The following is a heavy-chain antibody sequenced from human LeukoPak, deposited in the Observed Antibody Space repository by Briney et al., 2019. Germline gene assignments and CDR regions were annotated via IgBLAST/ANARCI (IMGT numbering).Heavy chain of an antibody. CDR1: GHSFTNYW. Sequence: GESLRISCKGSGHSFTNYWISWVRQMPGKGLEWMGRIDPSDSYTNYSPSFQGHVTISADKSISTAYLQWSSLKASDTAMYYCASPGLRYFDWLLSFDYWGQGTLVTVSS. CDR2: IDPSDSYT. CDR3: ASPGLRYFDWLLSFDY. J-gene: IGHJ4*02. D-gene: IGHD3-9*01. V-gene: IGHV5-10-1*01.